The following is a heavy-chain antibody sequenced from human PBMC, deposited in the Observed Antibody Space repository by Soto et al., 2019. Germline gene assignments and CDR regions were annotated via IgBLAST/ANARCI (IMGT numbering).Heavy chain of an antibody. D-gene: IGHD2-2*01. CDR1: GFTFSSYA. J-gene: IGHJ5*02. CDR3: AKLGSRDAYLTNWFDP. CDR2: ISGSGGST. Sequence: PGGSLRLSCAAFGFTFSSYALSWVRQAPGKGLEWVSAISGSGGSTYYADSVKGRFTISRDNSKDTLYLQMNSLRADDTAVYYCAKLGSRDAYLTNWFDPWGQGTLVTAPQ. V-gene: IGHV3-23*01.